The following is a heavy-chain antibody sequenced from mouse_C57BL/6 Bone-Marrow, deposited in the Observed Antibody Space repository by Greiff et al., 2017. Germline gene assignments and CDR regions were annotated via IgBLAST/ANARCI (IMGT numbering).Heavy chain of an antibody. D-gene: IGHD2-4*01. J-gene: IGHJ4*01. CDR2: IRNKANGYTT. CDR3: ARYRDYDVYYAMDY. Sequence: EVHLVESGGGLVQPGGSLSLSCAASGFTFTDYYMSWVRQPPGKALEWLGFIRNKANGYTTEYSASVKGRFTISRDNSQNILYLQMNALRAEDSATYYCARYRDYDVYYAMDYWGQGTSVTVSS. CDR1: GFTFTDYY. V-gene: IGHV7-3*01.